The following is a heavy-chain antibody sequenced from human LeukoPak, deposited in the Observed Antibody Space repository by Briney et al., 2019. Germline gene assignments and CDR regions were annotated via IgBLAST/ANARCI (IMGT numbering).Heavy chain of an antibody. CDR2: ISSSGGTI. D-gene: IGHD3-3*01. J-gene: IGHJ5*02. Sequence: GGSLRLSCAASGFTFSDYYMSWIRQAPGKGLEWVSYISSSGGTIYYADSVKGRFTISRNNAKNSLYLQMNSLRAEDTAVYYCARGIFGVVIKRIRNNWFDPWGQGTLVTVSS. V-gene: IGHV3-11*01. CDR3: ARGIFGVVIKRIRNNWFDP. CDR1: GFTFSDYY.